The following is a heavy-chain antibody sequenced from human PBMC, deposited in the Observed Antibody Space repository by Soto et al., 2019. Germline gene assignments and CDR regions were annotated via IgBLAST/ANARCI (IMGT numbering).Heavy chain of an antibody. Sequence: QITLNESGPTVVRPTETLTLTCRFSGFSLTTSGVGVGCIRQSPGKAPVWLALIYWDDDKRYSASLKSRLTITKDTSKNQVVLTVSDLDPTDTATYYCAHRVLRTVFGLVTTTAIYFDFWGQGTPVAVSS. CDR2: IYWDDDK. V-gene: IGHV2-5*02. CDR1: GFSLTTSGVG. CDR3: AHRVLRTVFGLVTTTAIYFDF. J-gene: IGHJ4*02. D-gene: IGHD3-3*01.